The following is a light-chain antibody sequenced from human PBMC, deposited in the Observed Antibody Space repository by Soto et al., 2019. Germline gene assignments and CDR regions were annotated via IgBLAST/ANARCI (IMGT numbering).Light chain of an antibody. V-gene: IGLV2-14*01. Sequence: QSALTQPASVSGSPGQSITISCTGTSSDVGRYNYVSWYQQHPGKAPKLMIYDVSNRPSGVSNRFSGSKSGNTASLTISGLQAEDEADYFCSSYTSSSAPSAVFGGGTQLTVL. CDR3: SSYTSSSAPSAV. CDR2: DVS. J-gene: IGLJ7*01. CDR1: SSDVGRYNY.